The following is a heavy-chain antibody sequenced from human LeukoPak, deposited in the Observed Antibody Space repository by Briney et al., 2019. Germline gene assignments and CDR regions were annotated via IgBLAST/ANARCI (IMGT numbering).Heavy chain of an antibody. CDR2: ISYDGSNK. CDR3: AKDRAYGNAFDI. V-gene: IGHV3-30*18. J-gene: IGHJ3*02. Sequence: GGSLRLSCSASGFTFSSYSMHWVRQAPGEGLEWVAAISYDGSNKYYADSVKGRFTISRDNSKNTLYLQMNSLRAEDTAVYYCAKDRAYGNAFDIWGQGTMVTVSS. CDR1: GFTFSSYS. D-gene: IGHD4-17*01.